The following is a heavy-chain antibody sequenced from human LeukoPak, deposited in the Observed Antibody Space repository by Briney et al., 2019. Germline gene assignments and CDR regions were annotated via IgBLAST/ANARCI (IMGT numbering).Heavy chain of an antibody. CDR1: GFTLSNYW. D-gene: IGHD5-24*01. CDR2: ITTDGSST. Sequence: PEGSLRLSCAAPGFTLSNYWMHWVRQSPGKGLVWVSRITTDGSSTSYADSVKGRFTISRDNAKNTLYLQMNSLRAEDTAVYYCAREGWLQLGNYFDSWGQGTLVTVSS. J-gene: IGHJ4*02. V-gene: IGHV3-74*01. CDR3: AREGWLQLGNYFDS.